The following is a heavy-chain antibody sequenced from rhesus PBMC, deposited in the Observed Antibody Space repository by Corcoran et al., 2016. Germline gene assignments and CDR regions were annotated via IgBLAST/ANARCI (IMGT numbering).Heavy chain of an antibody. CDR3: ARDRAVTRPFDY. CDR1: GASIRSYY. J-gene: IGHJ4*01. D-gene: IGHD4-23*01. CDR2: ISGSGGSP. V-gene: IGHV4-173*01. Sequence: QVQLQESGPGLVKPSETLSLTCTVSGASIRSYYWSCIRQSPAKGLEWIGRISGSGGSPDYNPSLKSRVTISTDTSENQFSLKLDSMTTADTAVYFCARDRAVTRPFDYWGQGVLVTVSS.